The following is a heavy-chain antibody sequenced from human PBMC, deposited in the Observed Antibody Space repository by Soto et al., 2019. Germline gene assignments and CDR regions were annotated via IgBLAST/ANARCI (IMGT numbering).Heavy chain of an antibody. V-gene: IGHV1-2*02. J-gene: IGHJ4*02. CDR2: INPNSGGT. Sequence: ASVKVSCKASGYTFTGYYMHWVRQAPGQGLEWMGWINPNSGGTNYAPKFQGRVTATRDTSTSTVHMELSSLRSEDTAVYYCARTGDSSGSYTFAFWGQGTLVTVSS. CDR3: ARTGDSSGSYTFAF. CDR1: GYTFTGYY. D-gene: IGHD3-22*01.